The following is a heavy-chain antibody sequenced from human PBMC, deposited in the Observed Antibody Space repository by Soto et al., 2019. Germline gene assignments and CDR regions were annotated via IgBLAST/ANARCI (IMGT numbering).Heavy chain of an antibody. CDR2: ISWDGGST. V-gene: IGHV3-43*01. Sequence: GGSLRLSCAASGFTFDDYTMHWVRQAPGKGLEWVSLISWDGGSTYYADSVKGRFTISRDNSKNSLYLQMNSLRTEDTALYYCAKDTTSNYDFWSGPNYYYGMDVWGQGTTVTVSS. CDR3: AKDTTSNYDFWSGPNYYYGMDV. D-gene: IGHD3-3*01. J-gene: IGHJ6*02. CDR1: GFTFDDYT.